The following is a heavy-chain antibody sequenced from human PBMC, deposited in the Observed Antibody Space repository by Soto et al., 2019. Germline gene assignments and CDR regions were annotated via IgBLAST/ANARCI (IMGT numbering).Heavy chain of an antibody. Sequence: ASVKVSRKVSGYTLTELSMHWVRQAPGKGLEWMGGFDPEDGETIYAQKFQGRVTMTEDTSTDTAYMELSSLRSEDTAVYYCATDLSGPVVDWYFDLWGRGTLVTVSS. J-gene: IGHJ2*01. CDR3: ATDLSGPVVDWYFDL. D-gene: IGHD3-10*01. CDR2: FDPEDGET. V-gene: IGHV1-24*01. CDR1: GYTLTELS.